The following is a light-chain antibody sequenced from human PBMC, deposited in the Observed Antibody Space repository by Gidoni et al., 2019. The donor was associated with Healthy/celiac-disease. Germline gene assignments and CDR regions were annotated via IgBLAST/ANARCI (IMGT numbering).Light chain of an antibody. CDR2: AAS. CDR1: QSISNY. J-gene: IGKJ2*01. CDR3: QQSYSTLYT. Sequence: DIQMPQPPTSLSASVGDRVTITCRASQSISNYLNWYQQKPGKAPKLLIYAASSLQSGVPSRFSGSGSGTDFTLTISSLQPEDFATYYCQQSYSTLYTFGQGTKLEIK. V-gene: IGKV1-39*01.